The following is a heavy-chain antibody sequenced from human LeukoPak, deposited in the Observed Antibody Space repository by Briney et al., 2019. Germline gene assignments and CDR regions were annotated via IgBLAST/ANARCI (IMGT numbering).Heavy chain of an antibody. J-gene: IGHJ4*02. D-gene: IGHD5-24*01. V-gene: IGHV1-46*01. CDR3: AREMATEMKNFDY. CDR2: INPSGGST. CDR1: GYTFTNYY. Sequence: ASVKVSCKASGYTFTNYYIHWVRQAPGQGLEWVGMINPSGGSTYHTQKFQGRVTIIRDTSTSTVYMELSSLSSEDTAVYYCAREMATEMKNFDYWGQGTLVTVSS.